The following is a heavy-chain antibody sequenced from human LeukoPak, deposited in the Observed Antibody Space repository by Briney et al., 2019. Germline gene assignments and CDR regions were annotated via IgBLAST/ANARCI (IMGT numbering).Heavy chain of an antibody. V-gene: IGHV4-34*01. CDR1: GGSFSGDF. CDR3: ARSRGWLQSHPLGY. J-gene: IGHJ4*02. D-gene: IGHD5-24*01. Sequence: PSETLSLTCAVYGGSFSGDFWSWIRQSPGKGLECIGEIHHSGSTNYNPSLKSRVTLSVDTSKNQFSLKLSSVTAADTAVYYCARSRGWLQSHPLGYWGQGTLVTVSS. CDR2: IHHSGST.